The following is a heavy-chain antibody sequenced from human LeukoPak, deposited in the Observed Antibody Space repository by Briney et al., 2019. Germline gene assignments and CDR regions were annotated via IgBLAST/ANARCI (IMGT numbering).Heavy chain of an antibody. D-gene: IGHD3-22*01. CDR2: IYYSGST. V-gene: IGHV4-59*01. CDR3: ARNGYYYDSSGYPWFDP. Sequence: SETLSLTCTVSGGSISSYYWSWIRQPPGKGLEWIGYIYYSGSTNYNPSLKSRVTISVDTSKNQFSLKLSSVTAADTAVYYCARNGYYYDSSGYPWFDPWGQGTLVTVSS. CDR1: GGSISSYY. J-gene: IGHJ5*02.